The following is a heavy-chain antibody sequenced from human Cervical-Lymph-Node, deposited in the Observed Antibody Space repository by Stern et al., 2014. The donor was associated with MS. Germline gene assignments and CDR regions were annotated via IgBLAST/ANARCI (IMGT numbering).Heavy chain of an antibody. Sequence: VQLVQSGAEVKKPGSSMKVSCKASAGTFSSYAISWVRQAPGQGLEWMGRIIPMFGTVNYAQKLQGRVTITADESTRTAYMELSSLRSEDTAVYYCARAVVVVAATYYYYGMDAWGQGTTVTVSS. CDR2: IIPMFGTV. D-gene: IGHD2-15*01. V-gene: IGHV1-69*18. CDR1: AGTFSSYA. CDR3: ARAVVVVAATYYYYGMDA. J-gene: IGHJ6*02.